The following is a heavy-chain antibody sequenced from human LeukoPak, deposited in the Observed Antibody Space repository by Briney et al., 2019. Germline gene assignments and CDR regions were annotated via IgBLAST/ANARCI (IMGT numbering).Heavy chain of an antibody. CDR3: ARAPMGYGGNFDY. CDR1: GYTFLNYG. CDR2: INGGDGKT. J-gene: IGHJ4*02. D-gene: IGHD4-23*01. V-gene: IGHV1-3*01. Sequence: ASVKVSCKASGYTFLNYGIHWVRQAPGQRLEWMAWINGGDGKTHHAQKFQDRVTITRDTSASTAYMELSSLRSEDTAVYYCARAPMGYGGNFDYWGQGILVTVSS.